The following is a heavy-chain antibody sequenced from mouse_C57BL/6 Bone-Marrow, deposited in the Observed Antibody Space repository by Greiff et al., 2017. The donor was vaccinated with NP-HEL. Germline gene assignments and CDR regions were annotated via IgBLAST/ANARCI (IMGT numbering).Heavy chain of an antibody. V-gene: IGHV14-4*01. CDR1: GFNIKDDY. Sequence: EVMLVESGAELVRPGASVKLSCTASGFNIKDDYMHWVKQRPEQGLEWIGWIDPENGDTEYASKFQGKATITADTSSNTAYLQLSSLTSEDTAVYYCTTSGSYYWGQGTTLTVSS. J-gene: IGHJ2*01. CDR2: IDPENGDT. CDR3: TTSGSYY. D-gene: IGHD1-3*01.